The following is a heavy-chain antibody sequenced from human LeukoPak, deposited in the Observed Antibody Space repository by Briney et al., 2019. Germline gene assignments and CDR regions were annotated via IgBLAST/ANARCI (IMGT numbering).Heavy chain of an antibody. Sequence: GGSLRLSCAASGFTFSDYYMSWNRQAPGKGLEWVSYISSSGSTIYYADSVKGRFTISRDNAKNSLYLQMNSLRAEDTAVYYCARDLGYSGYDSPIGYWGQGTLVTVSS. V-gene: IGHV3-11*01. D-gene: IGHD5-12*01. J-gene: IGHJ4*02. CDR1: GFTFSDYY. CDR3: ARDLGYSGYDSPIGY. CDR2: ISSSGSTI.